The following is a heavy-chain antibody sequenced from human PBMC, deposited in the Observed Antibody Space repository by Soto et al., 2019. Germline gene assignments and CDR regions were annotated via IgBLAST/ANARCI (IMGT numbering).Heavy chain of an antibody. V-gene: IGHV3-21*01. CDR1: GFTFSSYS. CDR3: ARDQGQLLFYFDY. D-gene: IGHD2-2*01. CDR2: ISSSSSYI. J-gene: IGHJ4*02. Sequence: PGGSLRLSCAASGFTFSSYSMNWVRQAPGKGLEWVSSISSSSSYIYYADSVKGRFTISRDNAKNSLYLQMNSLRAEDTAVYYCARDQGQLLFYFDYWGQGTLVTV.